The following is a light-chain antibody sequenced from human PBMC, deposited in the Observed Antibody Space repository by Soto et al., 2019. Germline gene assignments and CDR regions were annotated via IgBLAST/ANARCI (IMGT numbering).Light chain of an antibody. CDR2: RAS. CDR1: QSISIW. Sequence: DIEMTQSRSTLSASVGDRGTITCRARQSISIWLAWYQQKPGKAPKLLIYRASTLQNGVPSRFSGAGSATDFTLTISSLQPEDFATYSCQQSYSTLPYTFGQGTKVDIK. CDR3: QQSYSTLPYT. J-gene: IGKJ2*01. V-gene: IGKV1-39*01.